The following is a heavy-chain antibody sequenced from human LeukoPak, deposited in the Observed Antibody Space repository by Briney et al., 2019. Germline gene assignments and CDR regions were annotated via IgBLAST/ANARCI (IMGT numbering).Heavy chain of an antibody. J-gene: IGHJ3*02. V-gene: IGHV3-20*04. CDR1: GFTFHDYG. CDR2: INWNSGNT. D-gene: IGHD2-2*01. CDR3: ARAKACSSTTCPSDI. Sequence: PGGSLRLSCAASGFTFHDYGMSWVRQVPGKGLEWVSGINWNSGNTGYADSVKGRFTISRDNAKNSLYLQVNDLRAEDTALYYCARAKACSSTTCPSDIWGLGTMVTVSS.